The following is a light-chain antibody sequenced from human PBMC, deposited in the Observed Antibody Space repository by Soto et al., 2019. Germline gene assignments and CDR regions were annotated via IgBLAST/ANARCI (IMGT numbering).Light chain of an antibody. CDR2: GAS. J-gene: IGKJ2*01. Sequence: IVLTQSPGTLSLSPGERATLSCRASQSVSSTYLAWYQQKPGQAPRLLIYGASSRATGIPDRFSGSGSGTDFTLTISRLEPEDFAVYYCQQYGDSPPYTFGQGTNLEI. V-gene: IGKV3-20*01. CDR1: QSVSSTY. CDR3: QQYGDSPPYT.